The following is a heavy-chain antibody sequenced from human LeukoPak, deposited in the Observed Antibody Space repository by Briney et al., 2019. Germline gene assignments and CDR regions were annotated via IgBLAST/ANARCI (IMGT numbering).Heavy chain of an antibody. CDR1: GGSISSGGYY. D-gene: IGHD4-23*01. J-gene: IGHJ4*02. V-gene: IGHV4-31*03. Sequence: SETQSLTCTVSGGSISSGGYYWSWIRQHPGKGLEWIGYIYYSGSTYYNPSLKSRVTISVDTSKNQFSLKLSSVTAADTAVYYCARGDYGGNSYFFDYWGQGTLVTVSS. CDR2: IYYSGST. CDR3: ARGDYGGNSYFFDY.